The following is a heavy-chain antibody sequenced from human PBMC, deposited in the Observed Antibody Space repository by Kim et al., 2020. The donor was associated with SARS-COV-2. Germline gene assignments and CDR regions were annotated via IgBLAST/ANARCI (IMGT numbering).Heavy chain of an antibody. V-gene: IGHV5-10-1*01. J-gene: IGHJ4*02. CDR2: IDPSDSYT. Sequence: GESLKISCKGSGYSFTSYWISWVRQMPGKGLEWMGRIDPSDSYTNYSPSFQGHVTISADKSISTAYLQWSSLKASDTAMYYCALTPEGSSRVDYWGQGTLVTVSS. D-gene: IGHD6-13*01. CDR3: ALTPEGSSRVDY. CDR1: GYSFTSYW.